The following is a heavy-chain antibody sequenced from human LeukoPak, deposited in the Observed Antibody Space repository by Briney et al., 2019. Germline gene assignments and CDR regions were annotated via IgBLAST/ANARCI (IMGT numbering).Heavy chain of an antibody. V-gene: IGHV4-38-2*02. D-gene: IGHD3-10*01. CDR2: IYHTGST. CDR3: ASHSPTMVRGVAPFDY. Sequence: SETLSLTCTVSGYSISSGYYWGWIRQPPGKGLEWIGSIYHTGSTYYNPSLKSRVTISVDTSKNQFSLKLSSVTAADTAVYYCASHSPTMVRGVAPFDYWGQGTLVTVSS. CDR1: GYSISSGYY. J-gene: IGHJ4*02.